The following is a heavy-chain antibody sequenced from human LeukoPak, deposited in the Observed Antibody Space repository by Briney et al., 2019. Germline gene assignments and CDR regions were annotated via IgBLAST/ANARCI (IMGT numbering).Heavy chain of an antibody. V-gene: IGHV3-64*01. CDR2: INSNGVSK. J-gene: IGHJ4*02. CDR3: AREGSYGDSDY. Sequence: GGSLRLSCAASGFSFSSYGMHWVRQAPGKGLEYVSAINSNGVSKYYANSVKGRFTISRDNSKNTLYLQMCSLRAEDMAVYYCAREGSYGDSDYWGQGTLVTVSS. CDR1: GFSFSSYG. D-gene: IGHD5-18*01.